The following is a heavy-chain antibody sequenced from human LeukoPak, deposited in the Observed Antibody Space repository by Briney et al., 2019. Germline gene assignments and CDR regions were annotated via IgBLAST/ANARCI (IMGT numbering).Heavy chain of an antibody. CDR3: ARRLRSLLAAAGRARQNWFDP. D-gene: IGHD6-13*01. CDR2: IYYSGST. CDR1: GGSISSSSYY. V-gene: IGHV4-39*01. J-gene: IGHJ5*02. Sequence: PSETLSLTCTVSGGSISSSSYYWGWIRQPPGKGLEWIGSIYYSGSTYYNPSLKSRVTISVDTSKNQFSLKLSSVTAADTAVYYCARRLRSLLAAAGRARQNWFDPWGQGTLVTASS.